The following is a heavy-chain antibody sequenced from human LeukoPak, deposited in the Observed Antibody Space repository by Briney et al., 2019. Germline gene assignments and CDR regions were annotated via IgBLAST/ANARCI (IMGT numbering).Heavy chain of an antibody. CDR2: IRSKAYGGTT. CDR1: GFTFGDYA. D-gene: IGHD3-16*01. Sequence: SLRLSCTAAGFTFGDYAMTWVRQAPGKVLEWVSFIRSKAYGGTTEYAASVKGRFTISRDDSKSIAYLQMNSLKTEDTAVCYCTRAVEGAFDYWGQGTLVTVSS. J-gene: IGHJ4*02. CDR3: TRAVEGAFDY. V-gene: IGHV3-49*04.